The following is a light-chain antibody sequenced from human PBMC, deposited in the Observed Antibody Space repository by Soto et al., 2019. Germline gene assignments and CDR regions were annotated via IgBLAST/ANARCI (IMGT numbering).Light chain of an antibody. Sequence: QSVLTQPPSASGTPGHRVTISCSGSSSNIGRNTVSWYQHLPRTAPKLLIYNNGQRPSGVPDRFSASKSGTSASLAISWLQSDDEAYYYCAAWDDGLNSYVFGTGTKVTVL. J-gene: IGLJ1*01. CDR3: AAWDDGLNSYV. CDR1: SSNIGRNT. CDR2: NNG. V-gene: IGLV1-44*01.